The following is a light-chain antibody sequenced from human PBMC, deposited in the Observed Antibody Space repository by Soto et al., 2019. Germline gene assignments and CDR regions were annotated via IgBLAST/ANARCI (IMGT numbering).Light chain of an antibody. CDR2: TPS. CDR1: QDITTY. J-gene: IGKJ5*01. V-gene: IGKV1-16*02. Sequence: DIQMTQSPSSLSASVGDRVTITCRAIQDITTYLAWFQQKPGKAPKSLIYTPSSLQSGVPSKFSGSGSGTDFALAIGSLQPEDFATDFCRQCQSYPITVGRRTGLEIK. CDR3: RQCQSYPIT.